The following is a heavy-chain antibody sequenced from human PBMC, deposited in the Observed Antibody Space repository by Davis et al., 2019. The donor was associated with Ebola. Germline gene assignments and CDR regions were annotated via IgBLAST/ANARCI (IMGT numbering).Heavy chain of an antibody. Sequence: MPSETLSLTCSVYGGSFSGHYWTWIRQPPGKGLEWIGEVNHSGSTNYNPSLKSRVTISVDTSKNQFSLNLSSVTAADTAVYYCARGYSSSWHSRLALNYYYGMDVWGQGTTVIVSS. CDR2: VNHSGST. CDR1: GGSFSGHY. J-gene: IGHJ6*02. D-gene: IGHD6-13*01. V-gene: IGHV4-34*01. CDR3: ARGYSSSWHSRLALNYYYGMDV.